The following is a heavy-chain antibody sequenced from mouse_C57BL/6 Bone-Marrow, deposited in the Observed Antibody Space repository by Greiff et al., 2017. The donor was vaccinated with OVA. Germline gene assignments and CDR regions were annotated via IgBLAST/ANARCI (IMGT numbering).Heavy chain of an antibody. D-gene: IGHD2-10*01. CDR3: ASSLLECFAY. V-gene: IGHV1-42*01. CDR2: INPSTGGT. CDR1: GYSFTGYY. Sequence: EVQLQQSGPELVKPGASVKISCKASGYSFTGYYMNWVKQSPEKSLEWIGEINPSTGGTTYNQKFKAKATLTVDKSSSTAYMQLKSLTSEDSAVYYCASSLLECFAYWGQGTLVTVSA. J-gene: IGHJ3*01.